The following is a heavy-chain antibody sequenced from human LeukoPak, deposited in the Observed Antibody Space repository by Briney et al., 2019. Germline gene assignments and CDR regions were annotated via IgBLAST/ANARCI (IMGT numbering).Heavy chain of an antibody. CDR1: GFTFNNYG. CDR3: ARYYNMDV. Sequence: GGSLRLSCAASGFTFNNYGMTWVRQAPGKGLEWVSSISGTSGSTYYADSVKGRFTISRDNSKNTSYLQMNSLRAEDTAVYYCARYYNMDVWGQGATVTVSS. J-gene: IGHJ6*02. CDR2: ISGTSGST. V-gene: IGHV3-23*01.